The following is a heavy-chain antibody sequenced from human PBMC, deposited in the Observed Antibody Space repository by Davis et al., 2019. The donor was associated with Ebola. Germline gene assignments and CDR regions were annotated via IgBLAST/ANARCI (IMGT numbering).Heavy chain of an antibody. Sequence: ASVQVSRKASGYTFTGYYMHWVRQAPGQGLEWMGWINPNSGGTNYAQKFQGWVTMTRDTSISTAYMELSRLRSDDTAVYYWARDRHVGDYGMDVWGQGTTVTVSS. J-gene: IGHJ6*02. D-gene: IGHD3-10*02. CDR1: GYTFTGYY. V-gene: IGHV1-2*04. CDR3: ARDRHVGDYGMDV. CDR2: INPNSGGT.